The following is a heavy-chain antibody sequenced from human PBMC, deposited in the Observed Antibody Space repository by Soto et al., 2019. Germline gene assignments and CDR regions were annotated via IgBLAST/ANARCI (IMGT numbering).Heavy chain of an antibody. V-gene: IGHV3-23*01. J-gene: IGHJ4*02. Sequence: EVQLLESGGGLVQPGGSLRLSCAASGLTFSSYAMSWVRQAPGKGLEWVSGISAGGGTTFYADSVKGRFTISRDNSKSTLYLQLNRLTADDTAVYYCAKIRLVHEYVWGSFDYWGQGTLVTVSS. CDR3: AKIRLVHEYVWGSFDY. CDR1: GLTFSSYA. D-gene: IGHD3-16*01. CDR2: ISAGGGTT.